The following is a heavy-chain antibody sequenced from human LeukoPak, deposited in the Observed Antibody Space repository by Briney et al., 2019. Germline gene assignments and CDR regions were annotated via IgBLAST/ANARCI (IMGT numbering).Heavy chain of an antibody. J-gene: IGHJ4*02. CDR1: GFTVSSNY. Sequence: GGSLRLSCAASGFTVSSNYMSWVRQAPGKGLEWVSVIYSGGSTYYADSVKGRFTISRDNSKNTLYLQMNSLRAEDTAVYYCAGPSSGSFLFFSFDYWGQGTLVTVSS. CDR3: AGPSSGSFLFFSFDY. CDR2: IYSGGST. D-gene: IGHD3-10*01. V-gene: IGHV3-66*01.